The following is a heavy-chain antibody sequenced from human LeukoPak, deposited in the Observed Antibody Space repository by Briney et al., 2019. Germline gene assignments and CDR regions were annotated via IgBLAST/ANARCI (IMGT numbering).Heavy chain of an antibody. CDR2: LRGDGET. CDR3: AKASWVSSADAVL. D-gene: IGHD3-16*01. V-gene: IGHV3-23*01. Sequence: TGGSLRLSCAASGFTFSSYGMHWVRQAPARGLEWVSSLRGDGETFYADSVKGRFTLSRDHSRNTVYLHLNNLRVEDTAVYYCAKASWVSSADAVLWGQGTVVTIS. J-gene: IGHJ4*02. CDR1: GFTFSSYG.